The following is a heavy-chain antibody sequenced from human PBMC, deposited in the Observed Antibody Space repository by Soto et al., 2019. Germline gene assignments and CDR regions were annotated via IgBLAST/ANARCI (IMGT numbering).Heavy chain of an antibody. Sequence: SETLSLTCTVSGGSISSYYWSWIRQPPGKGLEWIGYIYYSGSTNYNPSLKSRVTISVDTSKNQFSLKLSSVTAADTAVYYCARDPGYSYGSEFYYYGMDVWGQGTTVTVSS. J-gene: IGHJ6*02. CDR3: ARDPGYSYGSEFYYYGMDV. CDR2: IYYSGST. CDR1: GGSISSYY. D-gene: IGHD5-18*01. V-gene: IGHV4-59*01.